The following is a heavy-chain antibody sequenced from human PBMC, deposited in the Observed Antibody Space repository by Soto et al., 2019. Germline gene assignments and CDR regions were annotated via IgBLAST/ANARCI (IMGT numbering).Heavy chain of an antibody. CDR1: GGTFSSYT. D-gene: IGHD3-22*01. Sequence: SVKVSCKASGGTFSSYTISWVRQAPGQGLEWMGRIIPILGIANYAQKFQGRVKITADKSTSTAYMGLSSLRSEDTAVYYCARDEGGYYDSSGYSDYWGQGTLVTVSS. V-gene: IGHV1-69*04. CDR3: ARDEGGYYDSSGYSDY. CDR2: IIPILGIA. J-gene: IGHJ4*02.